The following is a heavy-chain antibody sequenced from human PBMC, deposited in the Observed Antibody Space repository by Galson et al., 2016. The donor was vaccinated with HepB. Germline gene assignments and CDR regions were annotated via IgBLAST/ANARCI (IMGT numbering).Heavy chain of an antibody. Sequence: SVKVSCKASGFTFTSSAVQWVRQTRGQRLEWIGWIVAGSGDTNYAPKFHGRATITRDISTRTAYMELSSLRSEDTAVYYCPAGGPGSLDSYDIFGMAVWGQGTTVTVSS. CDR2: IVAGSGDT. CDR3: PAGGPGSLDSYDIFGMAV. CDR1: GFTFTSSA. D-gene: IGHD3-22*01. J-gene: IGHJ6*02. V-gene: IGHV1-58*01.